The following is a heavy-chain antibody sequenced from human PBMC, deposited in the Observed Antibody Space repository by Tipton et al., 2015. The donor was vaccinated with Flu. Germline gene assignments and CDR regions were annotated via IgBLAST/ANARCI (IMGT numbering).Heavy chain of an antibody. J-gene: IGHJ3*01. CDR3: ARERKSSWLGAAFDL. D-gene: IGHD3-10*01. V-gene: IGHV3-11*01. Sequence: SLRLSCAASGFMFSDHYMNWIRQTPGKGLEWIAYISRSGSDISYADSVRGRFIISRDNAKNSLFLQMNSLRGDDTAIYYCARERKSSWLGAAFDLWGQGTMVTISS. CDR2: ISRSGSDI. CDR1: GFMFSDHY.